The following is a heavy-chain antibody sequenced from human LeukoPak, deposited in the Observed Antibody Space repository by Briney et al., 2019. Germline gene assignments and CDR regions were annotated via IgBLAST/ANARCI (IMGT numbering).Heavy chain of an antibody. J-gene: IGHJ4*02. CDR1: GFTFSSYE. CDR3: AREREYSGYEPLPNDY. V-gene: IGHV3-48*03. D-gene: IGHD5-12*01. Sequence: GGSLRLSCAASGFTFSSYEMNWVRQAPGKGLEWVSYISSSGSTIYYADSVKGRFTISRDNAKNSLYLQMNSLRAEDTAVYYCAREREYSGYEPLPNDYWGQGTLVTVSS. CDR2: ISSSGSTI.